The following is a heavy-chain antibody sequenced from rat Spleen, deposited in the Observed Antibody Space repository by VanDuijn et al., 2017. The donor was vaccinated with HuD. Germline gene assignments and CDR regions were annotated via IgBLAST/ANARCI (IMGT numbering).Heavy chain of an antibody. CDR2: ISTSGSRT. Sequence: EVQLVESGGGLVQPGRSLKLSCAASGFTFSNYYMAWVRQAPKKGLEWVATISTSGSRTYYPDSVKGRFTISRDNAKRSLYLQMNSLKSEDTATYYCARHEDYMGRGNWFAYWGQGTLVTVSS. CDR1: GFTFSNYY. J-gene: IGHJ3*01. CDR3: ARHEDYMGRGNWFAY. D-gene: IGHD1-7*01. V-gene: IGHV5-25*01.